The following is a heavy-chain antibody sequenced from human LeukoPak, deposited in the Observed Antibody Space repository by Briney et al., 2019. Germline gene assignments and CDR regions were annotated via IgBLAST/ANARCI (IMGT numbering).Heavy chain of an antibody. Sequence: SVTVSCKASGGTFSSYAISWVRQAPGQGLEWVGGIIPIFGTANYAQKFQGRITIPADEPTSTAYVQLSSLRAEDTAVYYCARDMAGTTGTVNDAFELWGQGTIVTGSS. CDR2: IIPIFGTA. CDR3: ARDMAGTTGTVNDAFEL. V-gene: IGHV1-69*01. D-gene: IGHD1-1*01. CDR1: GGTFSSYA. J-gene: IGHJ3*01.